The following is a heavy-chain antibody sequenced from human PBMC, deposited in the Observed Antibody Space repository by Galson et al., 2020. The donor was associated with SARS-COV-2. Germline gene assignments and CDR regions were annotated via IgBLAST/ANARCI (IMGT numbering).Heavy chain of an antibody. V-gene: IGHV3-21*01. CDR3: AREVAGMHNWFDP. CDR1: GFTFSSYS. D-gene: IGHD6-19*01. J-gene: IGHJ5*02. Sequence: GESLKISCAAPGFTFSSYSMHWVRQAPGKGLEWVSSISSSSSYIYYADSVKGRFTISRDNAKNSLYLQMNSLRAEDTAVYYCAREVAGMHNWFDPWGQGTLVTVSS. CDR2: ISSSSSYI.